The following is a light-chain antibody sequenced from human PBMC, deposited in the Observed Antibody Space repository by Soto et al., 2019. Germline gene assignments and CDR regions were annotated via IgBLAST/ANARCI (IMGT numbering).Light chain of an antibody. Sequence: TQPSSVSVSPGHSITISCAGTSSDVGGYNFVSWFQQHPGKAPKLMIYEVSNRPSGVSNRFSGSKSGNTASLTTSGLQAEDEADYYCSSYTSSSTHNYVFGTGTKATVL. CDR2: EVS. CDR1: SSDVGGYNF. CDR3: SSYTSSSTHNYV. V-gene: IGLV2-14*01. J-gene: IGLJ1*01.